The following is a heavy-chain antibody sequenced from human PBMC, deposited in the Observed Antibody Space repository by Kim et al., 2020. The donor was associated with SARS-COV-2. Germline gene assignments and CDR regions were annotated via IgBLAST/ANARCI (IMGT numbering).Heavy chain of an antibody. CDR1: GFTFSSYA. CDR2: ISYDGSNK. V-gene: IGHV3-30-3*01. Sequence: GGSLRLSCAASGFTFSSYAMHWVRQAPGKGLEWVAVISYDGSNKYYADSVKGRFTISRDNSKNTLYLQMNSLRAEDTAVYYCASDSITMVRGVIGFDPWGQGTLVTVSS. CDR3: ASDSITMVRGVIGFDP. J-gene: IGHJ5*02. D-gene: IGHD3-10*01.